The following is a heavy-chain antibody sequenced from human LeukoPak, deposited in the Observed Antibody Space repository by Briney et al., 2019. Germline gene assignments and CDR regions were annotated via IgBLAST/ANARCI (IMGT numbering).Heavy chain of an antibody. D-gene: IGHD1-26*01. Sequence: GGSLRLSCAASGFTFSRYQMTWGRQAPGEGLEWVAKVEQDGDKKYYVDSVEGRFTISRDNAKNSLYLEMNSLRAEDTALYYCAKGGYSGSSRIDYWGQGTLVTVSS. CDR1: GFTFSRYQ. J-gene: IGHJ4*02. V-gene: IGHV3-7*03. CDR2: VEQDGDKK. CDR3: AKGGYSGSSRIDY.